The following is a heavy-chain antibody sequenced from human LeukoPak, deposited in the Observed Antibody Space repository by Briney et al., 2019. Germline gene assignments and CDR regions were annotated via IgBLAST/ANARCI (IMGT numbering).Heavy chain of an antibody. V-gene: IGHV3-23*01. CDR3: VREAGYCASVCLKSNWFDP. D-gene: IGHD2-21*02. Sequence: PGGSLRLSCAASGFPFSNHAISWVRQPPGKGLEWVSAISNGNTYYADSVRGRFTISRDDSKNMVYLQMNSLRVEDTARYYCVREAGYCASVCLKSNWFDPWGQGTLVTVSS. CDR2: ISNGNT. J-gene: IGHJ5*02. CDR1: GFPFSNHA.